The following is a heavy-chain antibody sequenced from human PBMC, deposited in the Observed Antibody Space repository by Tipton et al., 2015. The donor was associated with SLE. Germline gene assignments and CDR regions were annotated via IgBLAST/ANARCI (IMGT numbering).Heavy chain of an antibody. CDR1: GGSFSGYY. CDR3: ARSSGYLD. D-gene: IGHD5-12*01. J-gene: IGHJ4*02. CDR2: INHSGST. V-gene: IGHV4-34*01. Sequence: LRLSCAVYGGSFSGYYWSWIRQPPGKGLEWIGEINHSGSTNYNPSLKSRVTISVDTSKTQFSLKLSSVTAADTAVYYCARSSGYLDWGQGTLVTVSS.